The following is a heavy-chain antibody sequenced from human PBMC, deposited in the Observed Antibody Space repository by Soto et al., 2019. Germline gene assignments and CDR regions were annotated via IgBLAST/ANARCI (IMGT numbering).Heavy chain of an antibody. J-gene: IGHJ4*02. CDR1: GFTFSSYG. V-gene: IGHV3-33*01. D-gene: IGHD6-19*01. Sequence: GGSLRLSCAASGFTFSSYGMHWVRQAPGKGLEWVAVIWYDGSNKYYADSVKGRFTISRDNSKNTLYLQMNSLRAEDTAVYYCARDVLYSSGWPYYFDYWGQGTLVTVSS. CDR3: ARDVLYSSGWPYYFDY. CDR2: IWYDGSNK.